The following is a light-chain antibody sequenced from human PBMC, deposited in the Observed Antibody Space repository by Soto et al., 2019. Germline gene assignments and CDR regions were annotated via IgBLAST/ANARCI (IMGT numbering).Light chain of an antibody. CDR1: GSDVGAYNL. Sequence: QSALTQPASVSGSPGQSITISCAGTGSDVGAYNLVSWYQQHPGKAPKLIICEVNTRPSGISNRFSGSKSGDTAPLTISGLPDELGADYCGCSYACIVLYVLGTGTKLPV. CDR2: EVN. J-gene: IGLJ1*01. CDR3: CSYACIVLYV. V-gene: IGLV2-23*02.